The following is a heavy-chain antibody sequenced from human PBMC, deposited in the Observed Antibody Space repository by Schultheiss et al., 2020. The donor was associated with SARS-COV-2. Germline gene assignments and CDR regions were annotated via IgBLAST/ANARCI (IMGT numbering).Heavy chain of an antibody. CDR1: GYTFTSYG. CDR3: ARGYGGVVPAAMSYYYYMDV. D-gene: IGHD2-2*01. CDR2: INTNTGNP. V-gene: IGHV7-4-1*01. J-gene: IGHJ6*03. Sequence: ASVKVSCKASGYTFTSYGISWVRQAPGQGLEWMGWINTNTGNPTYAQGFTGRFVFSLDTSVSTAYLQICSLKAEDTAVYYCARGYGGVVPAAMSYYYYMDVWGKGTTVTVSS.